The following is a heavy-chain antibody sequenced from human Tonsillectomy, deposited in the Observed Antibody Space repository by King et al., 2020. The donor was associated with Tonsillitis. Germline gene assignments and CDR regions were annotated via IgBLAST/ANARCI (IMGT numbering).Heavy chain of an antibody. V-gene: IGHV3-23*04. CDR3: AKIETTMVTPFHY. Sequence: VQLVESGGGLVQPGGSLRLSCAASGFTFSAYPMSWVRQAPGKGLEWLSIISGTGGITFYADSVKGRFTISRDNSINTLHLQLNSLRGEDTAIYYCAKIETTMVTPFHYWGQGTLVAVSS. D-gene: IGHD4-23*01. CDR2: ISGTGGIT. CDR1: GFTFSAYP. J-gene: IGHJ4*02.